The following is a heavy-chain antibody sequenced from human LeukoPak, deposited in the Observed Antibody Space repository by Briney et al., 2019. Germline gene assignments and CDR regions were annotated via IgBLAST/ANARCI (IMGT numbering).Heavy chain of an antibody. CDR2: IYHSGST. CDR1: GGSISSSNW. CDR3: ARSSRTGGFDY. Sequence: PSGTLSLTCAVSGGSISSSNWWSWVRQPPGKGLEWIGEIYHSGSTYYNPSLKSRVTISVDTSKNQFSLKLSSVTASDTAVYYCARSSRTGGFDYWGQGTLVTVSS. V-gene: IGHV4-4*02. J-gene: IGHJ4*02. D-gene: IGHD7-27*01.